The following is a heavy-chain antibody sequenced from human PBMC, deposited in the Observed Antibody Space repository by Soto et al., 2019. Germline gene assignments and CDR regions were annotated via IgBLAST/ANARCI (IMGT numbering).Heavy chain of an antibody. CDR2: IYYSGST. J-gene: IGHJ2*01. Sequence: QVQLQESGPGLVKPSQTLSLTCTVSGGSISSGGYYWSWIRQHPGKGLEWIGYIYYSGSTYYNLSLKSRVTISVDTSKNQFSLKLSSVTGADTAVYYCARDARPPWYFDLWGRGTLVTVSS. CDR1: GGSISSGGYY. V-gene: IGHV4-31*03. CDR3: ARDARPPWYFDL.